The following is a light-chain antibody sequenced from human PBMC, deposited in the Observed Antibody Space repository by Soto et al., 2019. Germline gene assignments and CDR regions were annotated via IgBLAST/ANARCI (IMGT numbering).Light chain of an antibody. CDR3: SSYTGAYTLV. CDR2: EVS. J-gene: IGLJ1*01. Sequence: QSVLAQPASVSGSPGQSIAISCTGTSSDVGAYNYVSWYQQHPGKAPKLIDHEVSDRPSGVSDRFSGSKSGNTASLTISGLQAEDEADYYCSSYTGAYTLVFGTGTKVTVL. V-gene: IGLV2-14*01. CDR1: SSDVGAYNY.